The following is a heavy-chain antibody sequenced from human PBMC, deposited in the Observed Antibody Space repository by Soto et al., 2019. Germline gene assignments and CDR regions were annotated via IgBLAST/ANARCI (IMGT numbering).Heavy chain of an antibody. V-gene: IGHV3-23*01. CDR1: GFSFSNYA. D-gene: IGHD2-15*01. Sequence: EVQLLESGGGLAQPGGSLRLSCAASGFSFSNYAMNWVRLAPGKRLEWVSSIIGVGTDTYYADSVRGRFTISRDNSRDTLFLQMNSLRGDDTAIYFCAKGSAGRCIGARCYPFDRWGQGTLVTVSS. CDR3: AKGSAGRCIGARCYPFDR. CDR2: IIGVGTDT. J-gene: IGHJ4*02.